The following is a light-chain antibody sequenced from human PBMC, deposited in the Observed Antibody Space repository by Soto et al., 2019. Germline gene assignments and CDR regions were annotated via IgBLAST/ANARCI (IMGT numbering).Light chain of an antibody. CDR1: QSVSSSY. CDR3: QQYGSLWT. J-gene: IGKJ1*01. V-gene: IGKV3-20*01. Sequence: EIVLTQSPCTLSLSPLEIATLSSRASQSVSSSYLAWYQQKPGKAPRLLIYGASSTATGIPDRLSGSGSGTDFTLTISRLEPEDFAVYYCQQYGSLWTFGQGTKVDIK. CDR2: GAS.